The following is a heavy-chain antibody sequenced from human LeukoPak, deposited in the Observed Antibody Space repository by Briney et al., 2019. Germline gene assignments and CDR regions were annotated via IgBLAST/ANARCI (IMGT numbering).Heavy chain of an antibody. D-gene: IGHD3-16*01. CDR3: ARHRYGDVYYFDL. Sequence: SETLSLTCTVSGDSIGIYYWSWIRQPPGEGLEWIGYVYYTGSTNYNPSLKRRVTISVDTSKNHFSLNLRSVTAADTAIYYCARHRYGDVYYFDLWGQGTLVIVSS. V-gene: IGHV4-59*08. J-gene: IGHJ4*02. CDR2: VYYTGST. CDR1: GDSIGIYY.